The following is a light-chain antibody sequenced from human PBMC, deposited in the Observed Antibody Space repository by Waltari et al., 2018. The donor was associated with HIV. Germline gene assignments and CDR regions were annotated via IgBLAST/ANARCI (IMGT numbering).Light chain of an antibody. CDR2: GAS. V-gene: IGKV3-15*01. J-gene: IGKJ2*03. CDR3: QQYNNWPPYS. Sequence: EIVMTQYPATLSVSPGERATLSCRDSQSVSRNLAWYKQKPGRAPRLLIYGASTRATGIPARFSGSGSGTEFTLTISSLQSEDFAVYYCQQYNNWPPYSFGQGTKLEIK. CDR1: QSVSRN.